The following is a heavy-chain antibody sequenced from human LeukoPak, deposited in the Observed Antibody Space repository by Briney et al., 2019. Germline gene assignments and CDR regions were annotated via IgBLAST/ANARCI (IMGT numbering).Heavy chain of an antibody. CDR2: IYYSGST. J-gene: IGHJ4*02. CDR3: ASMGSSGYFDY. Sequence: SETLSLTCTVSGGSISSYYWSWIRQPPGKGLEWIGYIYYSGSTNYNPSLKSRVTISVDTSKNQFSLKLSSVTAADTAVYYCASMGSSGYFDYWGQGTLVTVSS. D-gene: IGHD3-22*01. V-gene: IGHV4-59*01. CDR1: GGSISSYY.